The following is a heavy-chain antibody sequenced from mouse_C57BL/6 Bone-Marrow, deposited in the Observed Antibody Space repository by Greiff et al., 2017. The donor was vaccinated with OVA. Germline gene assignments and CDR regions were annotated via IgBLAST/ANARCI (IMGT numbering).Heavy chain of an antibody. CDR1: GFTFSDYG. CDR3: ASSLDSPLAY. J-gene: IGHJ3*01. CDR2: ISSGSSTI. Sequence: EVQRVESGGGLVKPGGSLTLSCAASGFTFSDYGMHWVRQAPEKGLEWVAYISSGSSTIYYAATVKGRITISSDTAKNTLFLQMTSLRSEETAMYYCASSLDSPLAYWGQGTLVTVSA. D-gene: IGHD3-2*01. V-gene: IGHV5-17*01.